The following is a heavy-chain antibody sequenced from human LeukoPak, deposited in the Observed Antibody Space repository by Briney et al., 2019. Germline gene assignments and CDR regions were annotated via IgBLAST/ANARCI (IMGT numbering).Heavy chain of an antibody. CDR1: GGSFSGYY. Sequence: SETLSLTCAVYGGSFSGYYWSWIRQPPGKGLEWIGEINHSGSTNYNPSLKSRVTISVDTSKNQFSLKLSSVTAADTAVYYCARGQLRFLTHHPSGWVHWGQGTLVTVSS. V-gene: IGHV4-34*01. CDR3: ARGQLRFLTHHPSGWVH. J-gene: IGHJ4*02. CDR2: INHSGST. D-gene: IGHD3-3*01.